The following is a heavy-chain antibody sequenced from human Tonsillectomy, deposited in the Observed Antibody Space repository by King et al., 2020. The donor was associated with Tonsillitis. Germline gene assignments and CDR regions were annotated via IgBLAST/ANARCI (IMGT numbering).Heavy chain of an antibody. CDR3: ASSYCTSTTCYNYYYYGMDV. J-gene: IGHJ6*02. V-gene: IGHV4-39*01. CDR1: GGSISSSSYY. CDR2: VYYSGST. D-gene: IGHD2-2*02. Sequence: QLQESGPGLVKPSETLSLTCTVSGGSISSSSYYWGWIRQPPGKGLEWVGSVYYSGSTFYNPSLRSRVTLSVDTSKNQVSLKLSSVTDADTAVYYCASSYCTSTTCYNYYYYGMDVWGQGTTVTVSS.